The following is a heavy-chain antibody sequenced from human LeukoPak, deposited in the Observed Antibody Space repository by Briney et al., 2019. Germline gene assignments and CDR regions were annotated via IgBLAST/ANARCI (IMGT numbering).Heavy chain of an antibody. CDR1: GYTFTSYA. Sequence: GASVKVSCKASGYTFTSYAMHWVRQAPGQRLEWMGWINAGNGNTKYSQKFQGRVTITRDTSTDTAYMELSSLRSEDTAVYYCARSTELSTLEYYYYYMDVWGKGTTVTVSS. V-gene: IGHV1-3*01. J-gene: IGHJ6*03. CDR2: INAGNGNT. CDR3: ARSTELSTLEYYYYYMDV. D-gene: IGHD3-16*02.